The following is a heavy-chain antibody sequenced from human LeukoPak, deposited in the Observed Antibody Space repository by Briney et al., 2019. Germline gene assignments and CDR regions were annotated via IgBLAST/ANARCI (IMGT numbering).Heavy chain of an antibody. CDR1: GYTLTAYY. Sequence: ASVKVSCTASGYTLTAYYIHWVRQAPGQGLEWMGWMNPHSGGTNYAQKFRARVSMTTDTTINTAYLELTGLTSDDTALYYCARAERTVSGLDVGGQGTTVTVSS. D-gene: IGHD2-2*01. CDR3: ARAERTVSGLDV. V-gene: IGHV1-2*02. J-gene: IGHJ6*02. CDR2: MNPHSGGT.